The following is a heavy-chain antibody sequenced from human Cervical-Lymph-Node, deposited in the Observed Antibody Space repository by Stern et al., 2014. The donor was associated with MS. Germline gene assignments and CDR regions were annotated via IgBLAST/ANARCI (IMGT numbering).Heavy chain of an antibody. CDR1: GYTFTTHG. Sequence: QVQLVQSGAEVKKPGASVKVSCKASGYTFTTHGIHWVRQAPGQRLEWMAWINAGNGNTKYSQNFQGRITSTRDTSASTVYMELNSLSSEDTAVYVGARRDRMDVWGQGTTVTVSS. J-gene: IGHJ6*02. CDR3: ARRDRMDV. V-gene: IGHV1-3*01. CDR2: INAGNGNT.